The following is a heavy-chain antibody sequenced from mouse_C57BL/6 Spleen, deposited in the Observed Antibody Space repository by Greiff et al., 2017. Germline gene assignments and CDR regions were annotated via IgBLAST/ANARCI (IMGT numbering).Heavy chain of an antibody. CDR2: IDPSDSYT. CDR1: GYTFTSYW. CDR3: ALITTVVAPWAMGY. Sequence: QVQLQQPGAELVMPGASVKLSCKASGYTFTSYWMHWVKQRPGQGLEWIGEIDPSDSYTNYIQKFKGKSTLTVDKSSSTAYMQLSSLTSEDSAVYYGALITTVVAPWAMGYWGQGTSVTVSS. V-gene: IGHV1-69*01. J-gene: IGHJ4*01. D-gene: IGHD1-1*01.